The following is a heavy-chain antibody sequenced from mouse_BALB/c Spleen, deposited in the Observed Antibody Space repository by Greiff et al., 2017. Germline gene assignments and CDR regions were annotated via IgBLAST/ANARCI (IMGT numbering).Heavy chain of an antibody. CDR2: IRNKANGYTT. V-gene: IGHV7-3*02. CDR1: GFTFTDYY. Sequence: EVQWVESGGGLVQPGGSLRLSCATSGFTFTDYYMSWVRQPPGKALEWLGFIRNKANGYTTEYSASVKGRFTISRDNSQSILYLQMNTLRAEDSATYYCARANYFDYWGQGTTLTVSS. CDR3: ARANYFDY. J-gene: IGHJ2*01.